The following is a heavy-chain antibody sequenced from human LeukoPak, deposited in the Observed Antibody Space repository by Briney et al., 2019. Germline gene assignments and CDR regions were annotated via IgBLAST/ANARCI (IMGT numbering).Heavy chain of an antibody. V-gene: IGHV5-51*01. J-gene: IGHJ4*02. Sequence: GESLQISCKGSGYSFNTYWIGWVRQMPGKGLEWMGIIYPGDSDTRYSPSFQGQVTISADKSISTAYLQWSSLKASDTAMYYCARTDNWNYVADYWGQGTLVTVSS. CDR2: IYPGDSDT. CDR1: GYSFNTYW. CDR3: ARTDNWNYVADY. D-gene: IGHD1-7*01.